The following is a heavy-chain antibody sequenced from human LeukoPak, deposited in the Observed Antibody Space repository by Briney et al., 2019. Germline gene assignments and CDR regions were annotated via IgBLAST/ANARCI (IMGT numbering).Heavy chain of an antibody. V-gene: IGHV3-7*01. CDR1: GFTFSSYR. CDR2: IKQDGSEK. CDR3: ARVIVVVPAAPGHDAFDI. J-gene: IGHJ3*02. D-gene: IGHD2-2*01. Sequence: GGSLRLSCAASGFTFSSYRMSWVRQAPGKGLEWVANIKQDGSEKYYVDSVKGRFTISRDNAKNSLYLQMNSLRAEDTAVYYCARVIVVVPAAPGHDAFDIWGQGTMVTVSS.